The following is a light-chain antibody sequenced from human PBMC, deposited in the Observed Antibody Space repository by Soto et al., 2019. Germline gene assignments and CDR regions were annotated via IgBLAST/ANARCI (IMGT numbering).Light chain of an antibody. V-gene: IGLV1-40*01. J-gene: IGLJ3*02. Sequence: QSVLTQPPSVSGAPGQRVTISCTGSSSNIGAGYDVHWYQQLPGTAPKLLIYGNSNRPSGVPDRFSGSKSGTSASLAITGLQAEDEADYYCQSYDSSLRGSVFGGGTSSPS. CDR3: QSYDSSLRGSV. CDR1: SSNIGAGYD. CDR2: GNS.